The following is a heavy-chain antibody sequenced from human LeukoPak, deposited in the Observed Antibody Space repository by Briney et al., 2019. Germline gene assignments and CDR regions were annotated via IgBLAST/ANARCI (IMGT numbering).Heavy chain of an antibody. D-gene: IGHD2-2*01. Sequence: SETLSLTCAVYGVSFSGYYWSWIRQPPGKGLEWIGEINHSGSTNYNPSLKSRVTISVDTSKNQFSLKLSSVTAADTAVYHCARGPYCSSTSCYFTHYYYGMDVWGQGTTVTVSS. CDR2: INHSGST. V-gene: IGHV4-34*01. CDR1: GVSFSGYY. CDR3: ARGPYCSSTSCYFTHYYYGMDV. J-gene: IGHJ6*02.